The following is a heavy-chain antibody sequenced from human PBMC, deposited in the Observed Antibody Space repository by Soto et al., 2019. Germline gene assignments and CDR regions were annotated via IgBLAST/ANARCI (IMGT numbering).Heavy chain of an antibody. CDR3: ARGYCTTTICDPWFDP. Sequence: GESLKISCTGVGYSFTSYWIGWVRQMPGKGLEWMGIIYPGDSDTRYSPSFQGQVTISADKSITTAYLQWSSLKASDTAMYYCARGYCTTTICDPWFDPWGQGTLVTVSS. CDR2: IYPGDSDT. J-gene: IGHJ5*02. CDR1: GYSFTSYW. D-gene: IGHD2-2*01. V-gene: IGHV5-51*01.